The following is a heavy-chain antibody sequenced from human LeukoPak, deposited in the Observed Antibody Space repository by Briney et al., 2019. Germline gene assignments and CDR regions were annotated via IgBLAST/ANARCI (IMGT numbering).Heavy chain of an antibody. Sequence: PGRSLRLSCAASGFTFSSYGMHWVRQAPGKGLEWVSSISSSSSYIYYADSVKGRFTISRDNAKNSLYLQMNSLRAEDTAVYYCARDSGQYCSSTSCYFQHWGQGTLVTVSS. V-gene: IGHV3-21*01. CDR2: ISSSSSYI. CDR1: GFTFSSYG. D-gene: IGHD2-2*01. CDR3: ARDSGQYCSSTSCYFQH. J-gene: IGHJ1*01.